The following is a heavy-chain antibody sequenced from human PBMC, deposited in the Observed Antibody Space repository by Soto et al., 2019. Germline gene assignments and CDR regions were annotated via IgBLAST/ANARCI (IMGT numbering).Heavy chain of an antibody. Sequence: QVQLVESGGGVVQPGRSLRLSCAASGFTFSSYGMHWVRQAPGKGLEWVAVIWDDGSNKYYADSVKGRFTISRDNSKNTRCRQMNGLRAEDTAVYYCASDSSEIAVACYFDYWGQGTLVTVSS. J-gene: IGHJ4*02. CDR2: IWDDGSNK. D-gene: IGHD6-19*01. V-gene: IGHV3-33*01. CDR3: ASDSSEIAVACYFDY. CDR1: GFTFSSYG.